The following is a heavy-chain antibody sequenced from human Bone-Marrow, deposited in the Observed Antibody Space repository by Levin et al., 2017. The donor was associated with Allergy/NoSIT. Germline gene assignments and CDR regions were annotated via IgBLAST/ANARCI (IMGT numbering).Heavy chain of an antibody. CDR2: IYHSGST. D-gene: IGHD3-22*01. CDR3: ARKGMRMIRHTQIFDP. J-gene: IGHJ5*02. CDR1: GYSISSGYY. Sequence: ASETLSLTCTVSGYSISSGYYWGWIRQPPGKGLEWIGSIYHSGSTYYNPSLKSRVTISVDTSKNQFSLKLSSVTAADTAVYYCARKGMRMIRHTQIFDPWGQGTLVTVSS. V-gene: IGHV4-38-2*02.